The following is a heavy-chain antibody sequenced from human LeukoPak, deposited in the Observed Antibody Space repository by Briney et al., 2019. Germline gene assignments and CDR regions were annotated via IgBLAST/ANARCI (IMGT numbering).Heavy chain of an antibody. CDR3: ARDFLHLGG. J-gene: IGHJ3*01. D-gene: IGHD3-16*01. V-gene: IGHV3-23*01. Sequence: GGSLRLSCAASGFTFGSYGMSWVRQAPGKGLEWVPGISSSGGSTYYADSVKGRFTISRDNAKNTLYLQMSSLRTEDTAVYYCARDFLHLGGWGQGTMVTVSS. CDR1: GFTFGSYG. CDR2: ISSSGGST.